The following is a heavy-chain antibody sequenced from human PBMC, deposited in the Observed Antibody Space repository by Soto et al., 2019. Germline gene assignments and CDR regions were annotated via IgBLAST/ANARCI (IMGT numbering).Heavy chain of an antibody. CDR1: GGSISSSSYY. V-gene: IGHV4-39*01. J-gene: IGHJ6*02. Sequence: LETLSLTCTVSGGSISSSSYYWGWIRQPPGKGLEWIGSIYYSGSTYYNPSLKSRVTISVDTSKNQFSLKLSSVTAADTAVYYCARRCSSTSCYGAYYYYGMDVWGQGTTVTVSS. CDR2: IYYSGST. D-gene: IGHD2-2*01. CDR3: ARRCSSTSCYGAYYYYGMDV.